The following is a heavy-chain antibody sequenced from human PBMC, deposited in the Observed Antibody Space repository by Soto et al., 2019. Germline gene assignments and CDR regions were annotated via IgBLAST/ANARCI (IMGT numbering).Heavy chain of an antibody. J-gene: IGHJ4*02. D-gene: IGHD4-17*01. Sequence: SETLSLTCAVYGGSFSGYYWSWIRQPPGKGLEWIGEINHSGSTNYNPSLKSRVTISVDTSKNQFSLKLSSVTAADTAVYYCARDRRTTVTLFDYWGQGTLVTVSS. CDR1: GGSFSGYY. CDR3: ARDRRTTVTLFDY. V-gene: IGHV4-34*01. CDR2: INHSGST.